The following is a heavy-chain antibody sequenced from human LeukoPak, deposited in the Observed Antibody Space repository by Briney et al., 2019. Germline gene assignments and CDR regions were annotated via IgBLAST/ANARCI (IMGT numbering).Heavy chain of an antibody. Sequence: SETLSLTCAVYGGSFSGYYWSWIRQPPGKGLEWIGEINHGGSTNYNPSLKSRVTISVDTSKNQFSLKLSSVTAADTAVYYCARGRANWGRLDYWGQGTLVTVSS. J-gene: IGHJ4*02. D-gene: IGHD7-27*01. CDR3: ARGRANWGRLDY. CDR2: INHGGST. V-gene: IGHV4-34*01. CDR1: GGSFSGYY.